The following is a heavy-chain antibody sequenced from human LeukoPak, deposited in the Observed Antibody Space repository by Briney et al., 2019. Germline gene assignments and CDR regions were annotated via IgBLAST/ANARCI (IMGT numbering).Heavy chain of an antibody. V-gene: IGHV4-59*08. CDR3: ARLDIVVVPAAMYYFDY. CDR1: GGSISSYY. CDR2: IYYSGST. Sequence: PSETLSLTCTVSGGSISSYYWSWIWQPPGKGLEWIGYIYYSGSTNYNPSLKSRVTISVDTSKNQFSLKLSSVTAADTAVYYCARLDIVVVPAAMYYFDYWGQGTLVTVSS. J-gene: IGHJ4*02. D-gene: IGHD2-2*01.